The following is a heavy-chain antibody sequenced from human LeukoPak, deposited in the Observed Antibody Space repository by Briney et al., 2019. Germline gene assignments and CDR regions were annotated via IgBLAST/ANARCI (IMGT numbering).Heavy chain of an antibody. Sequence: ASVKVSCKASGYTFTGYYMHWVRQAPGQGLEWMVRINPNSGGTNYAQKFQGRVTMTRDTSISTAYMELSRLRSDDTAVYYCARDPTYYYDSSGYYDYWGQGTLVTVSS. CDR1: GYTFTGYY. CDR3: ARDPTYYYDSSGYYDY. CDR2: INPNSGGT. D-gene: IGHD3-22*01. V-gene: IGHV1-2*06. J-gene: IGHJ4*02.